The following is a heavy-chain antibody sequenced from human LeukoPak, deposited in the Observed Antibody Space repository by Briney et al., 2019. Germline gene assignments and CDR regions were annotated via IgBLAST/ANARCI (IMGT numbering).Heavy chain of an antibody. J-gene: IGHJ4*02. V-gene: IGHV1-8*01. CDR3: ARGQGRRTLYGSGSYNY. Sequence: ASVKVSCKASGYTFTSYDINGVRQATGQGLEWMGWMNPNSGNTGYAQKFQGRVTMTRNTSISTAYMELSSLRSEDTAVYYCARGQGRRTLYGSGSYNYWGQGTLVTVSS. CDR2: MNPNSGNT. CDR1: GYTFTSYD. D-gene: IGHD3-10*01.